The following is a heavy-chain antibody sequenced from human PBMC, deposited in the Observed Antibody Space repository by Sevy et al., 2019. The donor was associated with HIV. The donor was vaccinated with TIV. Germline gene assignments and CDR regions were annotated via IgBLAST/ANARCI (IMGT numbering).Heavy chain of an antibody. CDR3: AKPTSYVYGSSSDPLPSSRNDY. CDR1: GFTFTSYA. J-gene: IGHJ4*02. V-gene: IGHV3-23*01. Sequence: GGSLRLSCAASGFTFTSYAMSWVRQAPGKGLEWVSAISGSGGRTYYADSVKGRFTISRYNSKNTRNLKMNSRRAKDTAIYYCAKPTSYVYGSSSDPLPSSRNDYWGQGTLVTVSS. CDR2: ISGSGGRT. D-gene: IGHD3-10*01.